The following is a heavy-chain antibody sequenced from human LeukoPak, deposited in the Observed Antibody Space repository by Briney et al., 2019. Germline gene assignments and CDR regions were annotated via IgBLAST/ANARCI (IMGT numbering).Heavy chain of an antibody. J-gene: IGHJ6*02. CDR2: ISAYNGST. CDR1: GYTFTSYG. CDR3: ASGNYYDSSGYYYYYGMDV. V-gene: IGHV1-18*01. D-gene: IGHD3-22*01. Sequence: ASVKVSCKASGYTFTSYGISWVRQAPGQGLEWMGWISAYNGSTNYAQKLQGRVTMTTDTSTSTAYMELRSLRSDDTAVYYCASGNYYDSSGYYYYYGMDVWGQGTTVTVSS.